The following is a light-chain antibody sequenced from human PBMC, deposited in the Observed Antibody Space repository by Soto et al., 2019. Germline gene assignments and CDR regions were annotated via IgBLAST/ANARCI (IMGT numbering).Light chain of an antibody. CDR2: GAS. J-gene: IGKJ2*01. CDR1: QSINIY. V-gene: IGKV1-39*01. Sequence: IQMTQSPSSLSASVGDSVTVTCRASQSINIYLNWYQQRPGKAPTLLIYGASSLQSGVPSRFTGGGSRTDFTLTISSLQPEDFATYYCQQSYRSPYTVGQGTKREIK. CDR3: QQSYRSPYT.